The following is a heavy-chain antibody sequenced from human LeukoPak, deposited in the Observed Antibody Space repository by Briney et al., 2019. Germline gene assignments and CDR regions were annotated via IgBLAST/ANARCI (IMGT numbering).Heavy chain of an antibody. D-gene: IGHD1-1*01. Sequence: GGTLRLSCAASGFTFNIHGMNWVRQAPGKGPEWVSGIGPSGEKTYYADSVKGRFTISRDNSEKTVYLQMNSLTVEDTAVYYCAKGTTYWGQGTLVTVSS. CDR1: GFTFNIHG. CDR2: IGPSGEKT. CDR3: AKGTTY. J-gene: IGHJ4*02. V-gene: IGHV3-23*01.